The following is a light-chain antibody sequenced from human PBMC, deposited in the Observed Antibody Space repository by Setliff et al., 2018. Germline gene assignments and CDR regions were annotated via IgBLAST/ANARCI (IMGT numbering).Light chain of an antibody. V-gene: IGLV2-14*03. CDR1: SNDVGGYNY. CDR3: CSYVRGSAYV. CDR2: AVT. Sequence: QSVLTQPASVSGSLGQSITISCTGTSNDVGGYNYVSWYKQHPGEAPQLMIYAVTKRPSGVSNRFSGSKSGKAASLTISGLQAEDGADYYCCSYVRGSAYVFGTGTKVTV. J-gene: IGLJ1*01.